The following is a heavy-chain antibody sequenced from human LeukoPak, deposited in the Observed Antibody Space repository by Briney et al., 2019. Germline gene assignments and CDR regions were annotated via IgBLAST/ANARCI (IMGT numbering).Heavy chain of an antibody. V-gene: IGHV4-61*02. D-gene: IGHD4-17*01. CDR1: GGSISSGSYY. J-gene: IGHJ4*02. CDR2: IYTSGST. Sequence: PSETLSLTCTVSGGSISSGSYYWSWIWQPAGKGLEWIGRIYTSGSTNYNPSLKSRVTISVDTSKNQFSLKLSSVTAADTAVYYCARHDYGDYNDYWGQGTLVTVSS. CDR3: ARHDYGDYNDY.